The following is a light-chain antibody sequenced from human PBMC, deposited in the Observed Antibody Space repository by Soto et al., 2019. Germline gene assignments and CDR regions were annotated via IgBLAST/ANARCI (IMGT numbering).Light chain of an antibody. V-gene: IGLV2-14*01. CDR1: SSDVGGYNL. J-gene: IGLJ1*01. Sequence: QSVLTQPASVSGSPGQSITISCTGTSSDVGGYNLVSWYQQHPGKAPKLMIYEVNNRPSGVSNRFSGSKSGNTASLTISGLQAEDEADYYCSSFTSTRTYVFGAGTKLTVL. CDR3: SSFTSTRTYV. CDR2: EVN.